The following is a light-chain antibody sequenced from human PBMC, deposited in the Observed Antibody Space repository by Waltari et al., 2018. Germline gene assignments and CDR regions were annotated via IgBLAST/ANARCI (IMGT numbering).Light chain of an antibody. CDR3: CSYADNNIYV. J-gene: IGLJ1*01. CDR2: DVT. CDR1: DSDVGGYEC. V-gene: IGLV2-11*01. Sequence: QSALTQPRSVSGSPGQSVTISCTGTDSDVGGYECVSWYQHHPGKAPKLLIYDVTKRPAGVPDRFSGSKSGNTASLTISGLHGEDEADYYCCSYADNNIYVFGTGTNVAVL.